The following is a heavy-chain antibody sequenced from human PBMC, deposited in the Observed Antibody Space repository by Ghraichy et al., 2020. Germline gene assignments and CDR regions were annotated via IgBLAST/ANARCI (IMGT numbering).Heavy chain of an antibody. CDR1: GFTFSSYW. J-gene: IGHJ6*02. Sequence: GGSLRLSCAASGFTFSSYWMSWVRQAPGKGLEWVANIKQDGSEKYYVDSVKGRFTISRDNAKNSLYLQMNSLRAEDTAVYYCARWSRDYYGSGSYYNAPIRYYYYYGMDVWGQGTTVTVSS. D-gene: IGHD3-10*01. CDR3: ARWSRDYYGSGSYYNAPIRYYYYYGMDV. CDR2: IKQDGSEK. V-gene: IGHV3-7*01.